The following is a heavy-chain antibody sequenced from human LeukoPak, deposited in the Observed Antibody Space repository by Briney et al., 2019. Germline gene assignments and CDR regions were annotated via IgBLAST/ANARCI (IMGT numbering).Heavy chain of an antibody. CDR3: ARVAINDYGDYFDY. J-gene: IGHJ4*02. CDR2: ISTSSIYI. D-gene: IGHD4-17*01. V-gene: IGHV3-21*01. Sequence: GGSLRLSCAASGFTFSRYTMNWVRQAPGKGLEWVSSISTSSIYIYYADSVKGRFTISRDNAKNSLYLQMNSLRAEDTAVYYCARVAINDYGDYFDYWGQGTLVTVSS. CDR1: GFTFSRYT.